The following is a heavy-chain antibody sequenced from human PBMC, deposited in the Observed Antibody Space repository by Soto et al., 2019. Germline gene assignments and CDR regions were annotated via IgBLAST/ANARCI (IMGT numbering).Heavy chain of an antibody. D-gene: IGHD3-22*01. J-gene: IGHJ4*02. CDR2: IYYSGST. CDR3: ARDGSSGYDFDY. CDR1: GGSISSGGYY. Sequence: QVQLQESGPGLVKPSQTLSLTCTVSGGSISSGGYYWSWIRQHPGKGLEWIGYIYYSGSTYYNPSLKSRVTISVDTSKNQFSLKLSSVTAVDTAVYYCARDGSSGYDFDYWGQGTLVTVSS. V-gene: IGHV4-31*03.